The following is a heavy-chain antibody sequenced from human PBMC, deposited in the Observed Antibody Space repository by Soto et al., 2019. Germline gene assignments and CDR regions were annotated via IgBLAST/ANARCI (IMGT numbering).Heavy chain of an antibody. Sequence: GGSLRLSCAASGFTFSTNAMRWVRQAPGKGLEWVSAISADGQSTYYADSVKGRFTISRDNSKNTLYLQMNSLRAEDTAVFYCARVEMRYRSMDVWGKGTTVTVSS. CDR3: ARVEMRYRSMDV. V-gene: IGHV3-23*01. CDR1: GFTFSTNA. J-gene: IGHJ6*03. CDR2: ISADGQST. D-gene: IGHD1-1*01.